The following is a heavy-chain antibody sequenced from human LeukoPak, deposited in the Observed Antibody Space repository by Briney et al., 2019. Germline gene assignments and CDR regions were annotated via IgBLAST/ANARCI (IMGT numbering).Heavy chain of an antibody. Sequence: SETLSLTCTVSGGSISSSSYYWGWIRQPPGKGLEWIGSIYYSGNAYYNPSLKSRVTISVDTSKNQFSLQLSSATAAGTAVYYCASKRYYPDTSGYYHDYWGQGTLVTVSS. CDR1: GGSISSSSYY. D-gene: IGHD3-22*01. CDR3: ASKRYYPDTSGYYHDY. CDR2: IYYSGNA. J-gene: IGHJ4*02. V-gene: IGHV4-39*01.